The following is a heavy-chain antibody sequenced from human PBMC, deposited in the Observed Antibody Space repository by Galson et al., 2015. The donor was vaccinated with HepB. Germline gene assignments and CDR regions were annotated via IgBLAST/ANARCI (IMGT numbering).Heavy chain of an antibody. CDR3: ARDRGVVVPAASRGGFDV. CDR1: GYTFTSYG. D-gene: IGHD2-2*01. V-gene: IGHV1-18*01. Sequence: SVTVSCKASGYTFTSYGISWVRQAPGQGLEWMGWISAYNGNTNYAQKLQGRVTMTTDTSTSTAYMELRSLRSDDTAVYYCARDRGVVVPAASRGGFDVWGQGTMVTVSS. J-gene: IGHJ3*01. CDR2: ISAYNGNT.